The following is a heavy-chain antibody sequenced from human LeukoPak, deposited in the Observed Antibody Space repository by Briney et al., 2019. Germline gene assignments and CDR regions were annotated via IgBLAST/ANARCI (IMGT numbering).Heavy chain of an antibody. Sequence: ASVKVSCKASGYTFTGYYMHWVRQAPGQGLEWMGWINPNSGGTNYAQKFQGRVTMTRDTSISTAYMELSSLRSEDTAVYYCARGQRYYDFWSGYYQFDYWGQGTLVTVSS. J-gene: IGHJ4*02. CDR2: INPNSGGT. D-gene: IGHD3-3*01. V-gene: IGHV1-2*02. CDR1: GYTFTGYY. CDR3: ARGQRYYDFWSGYYQFDY.